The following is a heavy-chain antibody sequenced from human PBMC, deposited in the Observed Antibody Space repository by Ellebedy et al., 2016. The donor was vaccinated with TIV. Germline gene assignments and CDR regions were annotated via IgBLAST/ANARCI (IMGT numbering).Heavy chain of an antibody. D-gene: IGHD3-10*01. CDR1: GYTFASYD. J-gene: IGHJ4*02. Sequence: AASVKVSCKASGYTFASYDINWVRQAPGQGLEWMGGISPIFGVANYAQKFQGRVTITADASTSTAYMELSSLRSEDTAVYYCARGENYYGSGSYPLWGQGTLVTVSS. CDR3: ARGENYYGSGSYPL. CDR2: ISPIFGVA. V-gene: IGHV1-69*13.